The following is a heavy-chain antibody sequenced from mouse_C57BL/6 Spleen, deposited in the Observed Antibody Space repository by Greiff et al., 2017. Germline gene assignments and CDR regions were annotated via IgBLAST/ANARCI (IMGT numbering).Heavy chain of an antibody. CDR3: ARGRDGYAMDY. J-gene: IGHJ4*01. CDR2: ISNGGGST. D-gene: IGHD3-3*01. CDR1: GFTFSDYY. Sequence: EVQRVESGGGLVQPGGSLKLSCAASGFTFSDYYMYWVRQTPEKRLEWVAYISNGGGSTYYPDTVKGRFTISRDNAKNTLYLQMSRLKSEDTARYYCARGRDGYAMDYWGQGTSVTVSS. V-gene: IGHV5-12*01.